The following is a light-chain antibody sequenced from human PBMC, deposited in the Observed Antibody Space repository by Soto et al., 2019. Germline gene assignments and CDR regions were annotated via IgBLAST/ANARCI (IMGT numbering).Light chain of an antibody. CDR1: QSLGRR. Sequence: DIQMTQSPSSLSASVGDRVTITCRASQSLGRRLTWYQQKAGEAPKLLIYETSNLQNGVPSRFSGSGSQTDFTLTINILQPEEFATYYCQQSFGPPYTFGQGTKLE. CDR3: QQSFGPPYT. J-gene: IGKJ2*01. V-gene: IGKV1-39*01. CDR2: ETS.